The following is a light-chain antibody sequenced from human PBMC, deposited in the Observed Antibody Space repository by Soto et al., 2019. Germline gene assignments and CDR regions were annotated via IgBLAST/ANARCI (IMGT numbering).Light chain of an antibody. Sequence: QSALTQPASVSGSPGQSITISCTGISSDVGGYNDFSWYQQHPGKAPRLMISAVTYRPSGVSNRFSGSKSGNTASLTISGLQAEDEADYYCSSYTSSNPLAVFGGGTKLTVL. CDR3: SSYTSSNPLAV. CDR2: AVT. V-gene: IGLV2-14*03. CDR1: SSDVGGYND. J-gene: IGLJ3*02.